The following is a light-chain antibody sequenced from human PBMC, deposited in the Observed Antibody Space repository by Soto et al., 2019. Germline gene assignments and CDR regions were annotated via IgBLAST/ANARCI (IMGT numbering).Light chain of an antibody. V-gene: IGKV1-5*03. J-gene: IGKJ2*01. CDR3: QQYNTFSFA. Sequence: DIQMTQSPSTLSASIGDRVTITCRASRAIGDWLAWYQQRPGKAPKLLIYRASRLESVVPSRFSGSGSGTDFTLTISGLQPDDFASYYCQQYNTFSFAFGQGTKVEVK. CDR2: RAS. CDR1: RAIGDW.